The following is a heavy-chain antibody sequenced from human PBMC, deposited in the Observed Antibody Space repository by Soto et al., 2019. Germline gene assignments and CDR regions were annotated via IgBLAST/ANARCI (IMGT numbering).Heavy chain of an antibody. CDR3: ATDSFRSGIAVAGNY. CDR2: ISFGGGST. V-gene: IGHV3-23*01. CDR1: GFTFGSYA. D-gene: IGHD6-19*01. Sequence: EVQLLESGGGLVQPGGSLRLSCAASGFTFGSYAMTWVRQAPGKGLEWVSAISFGGGSTYYADSVKGRFTISRDNSKNTLYLQMTSLRAEDTAIHYCATDSFRSGIAVAGNYWGQGTLVTVSS. J-gene: IGHJ4*02.